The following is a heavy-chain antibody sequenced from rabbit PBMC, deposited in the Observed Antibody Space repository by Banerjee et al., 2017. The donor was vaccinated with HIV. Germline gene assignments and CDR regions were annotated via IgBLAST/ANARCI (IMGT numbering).Heavy chain of an antibody. V-gene: IGHV1S45*01. CDR3: ARAAYVGYGYGGYFNL. J-gene: IGHJ4*01. D-gene: IGHD6-1*01. CDR2: IDGGSIGST. Sequence: QEQLEESGGDLVKPEGSLTLTCTASGFSFSNKYVMCWVRQAPGKGLEWIACIDGGSIGSTYYASWAKGRFTISKTSSTTVTLQMTSLTAADTATYFCARAAYVGYGYGGYFNLWGQGTLVTVS. CDR1: GFSFSNKYV.